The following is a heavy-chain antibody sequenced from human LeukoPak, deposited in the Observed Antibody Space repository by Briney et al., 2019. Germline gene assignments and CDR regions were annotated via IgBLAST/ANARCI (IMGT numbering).Heavy chain of an antibody. V-gene: IGHV3-7*01. CDR2: IKQDGSEQ. D-gene: IGHD7-27*01. Sequence: SGGSLRLSCAASGLTFSSYWMNWVRQAPGKGLEWVANIKQDGSEQNYVDSVKGRFTISRDNSKKSLYLQMNSLRAEDTAVYYCARDGNWGSTPDLLYFDLWGRGTLVTVSS. CDR3: ARDGNWGSTPDLLYFDL. J-gene: IGHJ2*01. CDR1: GLTFSSYW.